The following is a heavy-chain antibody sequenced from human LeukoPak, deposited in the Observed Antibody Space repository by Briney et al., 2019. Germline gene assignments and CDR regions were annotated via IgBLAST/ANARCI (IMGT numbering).Heavy chain of an antibody. D-gene: IGHD5-24*01. CDR1: GGSISSYH. V-gene: IGHV4-59*08. Sequence: SETLSLTCTVSGGSISSYHWSWIRQPPGKGLEWIGYIYYSGSTNYNPSLKSRVTISVDTSKNQFSLKLTSVTAADTAVYYCARHGYSDYGYFDLWGRGILVTVSS. CDR2: IYYSGST. J-gene: IGHJ2*01. CDR3: ARHGYSDYGYFDL.